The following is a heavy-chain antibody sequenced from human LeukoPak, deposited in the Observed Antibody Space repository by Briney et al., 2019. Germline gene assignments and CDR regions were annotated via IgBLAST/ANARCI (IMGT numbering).Heavy chain of an antibody. CDR2: IYHSGST. Sequence: SGTLSLTCAVSGGSISSSNWWSWVRQPPGKGLEWFGEIYHSGSTNYNPSLKSRVTISVDKSKNQFSLKLSSVTAADTAVYYCARATLDYDFWSGYHHFDYWGQGTLVTVSS. V-gene: IGHV4-4*02. CDR3: ARATLDYDFWSGYHHFDY. CDR1: GGSISSSNW. J-gene: IGHJ4*02. D-gene: IGHD3-3*01.